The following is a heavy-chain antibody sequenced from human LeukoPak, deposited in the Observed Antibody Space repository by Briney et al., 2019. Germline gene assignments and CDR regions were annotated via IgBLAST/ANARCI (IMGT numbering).Heavy chain of an antibody. Sequence: SETLSLTCTVSGGSISSSSYYWGWIRQPPGKGLEWIGEINHSGSTNYNPSLKSRVTISVDASKNQFSLKLSSVTAADTAVYYCVAQYYDFWSGYGRGSDYWGQGTLVTVSS. CDR1: GGSISSSSYY. V-gene: IGHV4-39*07. CDR3: VAQYYDFWSGYGRGSDY. J-gene: IGHJ4*02. CDR2: INHSGST. D-gene: IGHD3-3*01.